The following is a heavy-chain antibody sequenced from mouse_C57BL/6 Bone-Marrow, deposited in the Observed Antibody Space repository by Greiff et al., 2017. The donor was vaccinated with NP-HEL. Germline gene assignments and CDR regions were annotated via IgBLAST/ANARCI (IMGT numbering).Heavy chain of an antibody. CDR3: ARGGLFAY. CDR2: ISDGGSYT. Sequence: DVHLVESGGGLVKPGGSLKLSCAASGFTFSSYAMSWVRQTPEKRLEWVATISDGGSYTYYPDNVKGRFTISRDNAKNNLYLQMSHLKSEDTAMYYCARGGLFAYWGQGTLVTVSA. V-gene: IGHV5-4*01. CDR1: GFTFSSYA. J-gene: IGHJ3*01.